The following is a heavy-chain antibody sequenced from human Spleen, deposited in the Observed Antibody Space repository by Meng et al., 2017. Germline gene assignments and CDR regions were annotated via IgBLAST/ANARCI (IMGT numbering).Heavy chain of an antibody. Sequence: SETLSLTCIVSGGSISSYYWSWIRQPPGKGLEWIGYIYYSGSTNYNPSLKSRVTISVDTSKNQFSLKLSSVTAADTAVYYCARGPDTAMPKYYYYGMDVWGQGTTVTVSS. CDR1: GGSISSYY. V-gene: IGHV4-59*01. CDR2: IYYSGST. D-gene: IGHD5-18*01. J-gene: IGHJ6*02. CDR3: ARGPDTAMPKYYYYGMDV.